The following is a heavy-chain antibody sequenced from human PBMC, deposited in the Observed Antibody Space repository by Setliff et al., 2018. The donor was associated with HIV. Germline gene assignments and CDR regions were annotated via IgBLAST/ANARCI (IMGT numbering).Heavy chain of an antibody. D-gene: IGHD3-22*01. V-gene: IGHV4-61*02. CDR3: ARDRNYYDSSVFDY. CDR1: GGSISSTSHY. CDR2: IFTSGSA. Sequence: SETLSLTCTVSGGSISSTSHYWTWIRQPAEKGLEWLGRIFTSGSASYNPSLESRVTFSVDTSKNQFSLKLSSVTAADTAVYYCARDRNYYDSSVFDYWGQGTLVTVSS. J-gene: IGHJ4*02.